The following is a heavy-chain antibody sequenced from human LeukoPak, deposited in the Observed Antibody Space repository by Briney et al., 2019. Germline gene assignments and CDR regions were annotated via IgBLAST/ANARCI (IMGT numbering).Heavy chain of an antibody. CDR1: GYRFTSYW. D-gene: IGHD3-3*01. CDR2: IYPGDSDT. J-gene: IGHJ4*02. V-gene: IGHV5-51*01. Sequence: GESLQISCKGSGYRFTSYWIGWVRQMPGKGLEWMGIIYPGDSDTRYSPSFQGQVTISADKSISTAYLQWSSLKASDTAMYYCARRPEFWSGYYDYWGQGTLVTVSS. CDR3: ARRPEFWSGYYDY.